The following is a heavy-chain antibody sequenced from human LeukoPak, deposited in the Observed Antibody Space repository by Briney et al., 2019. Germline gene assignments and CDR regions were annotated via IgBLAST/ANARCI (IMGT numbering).Heavy chain of an antibody. CDR1: GGSISSSSYY. CDR2: IYYSGST. V-gene: IGHV4-61*01. Sequence: SETLSLTCTVSGGSISSSSYYWSWIRQPPGKGLEWIGYIYYSGSTNYNPSLKSRVTISVDTSKNQFSLKLSSVTAADTAVYYCARGGGRWLQLGLDYWGQGTLVTVSS. CDR3: ARGGGRWLQLGLDY. J-gene: IGHJ4*02. D-gene: IGHD5-24*01.